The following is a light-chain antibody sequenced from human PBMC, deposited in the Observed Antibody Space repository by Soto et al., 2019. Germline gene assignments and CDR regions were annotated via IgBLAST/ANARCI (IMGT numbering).Light chain of an antibody. CDR2: EAS. CDR3: QQYDSWPLT. CDR1: QSVSSN. Sequence: EIVMTQSPATLSVSPGERATLSCRASQSVSSNLAWYHQKPGQAPRLLMYEASTRATGIPARFSGSGSGTEFTLTISSLQSEDFAVYYCQQYDSWPLTFGGGTKVDIK. V-gene: IGKV3D-15*01. J-gene: IGKJ4*01.